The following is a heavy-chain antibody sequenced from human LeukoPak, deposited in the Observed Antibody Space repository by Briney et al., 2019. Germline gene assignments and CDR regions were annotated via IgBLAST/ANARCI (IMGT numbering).Heavy chain of an antibody. CDR3: AKEEVPNDY. Sequence: PGGSLRLSCEVSGFTFNRSAMSWVRQAPGKGLEWVSGISISGEATYYADSVQGRFTISRDNSKNTVYLQMYSLGVEDTAVYYCAKEEVPNDYWGQGILVTVSS. D-gene: IGHD2-2*01. CDR2: ISISGEAT. V-gene: IGHV3-23*01. CDR1: GFTFNRSA. J-gene: IGHJ4*02.